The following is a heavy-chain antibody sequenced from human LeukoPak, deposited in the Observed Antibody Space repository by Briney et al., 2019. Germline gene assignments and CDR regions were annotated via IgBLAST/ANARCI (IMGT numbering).Heavy chain of an antibody. J-gene: IGHJ4*02. CDR3: ARDSAMIGAYYFDY. D-gene: IGHD3-22*01. Sequence: ASVKVSCKASGYTFTGYYMHWVRQAPGQGLEWMGWINPNSGGTNYAQKFQGRVTMTRDMSTSTVYMELSSLRSEDTAVYYCARDSAMIGAYYFDYWGQGTLVTVSS. CDR1: GYTFTGYY. V-gene: IGHV1-2*02. CDR2: INPNSGGT.